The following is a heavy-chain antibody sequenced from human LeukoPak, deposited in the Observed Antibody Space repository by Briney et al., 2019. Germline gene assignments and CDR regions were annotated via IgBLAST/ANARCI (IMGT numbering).Heavy chain of an antibody. V-gene: IGHV3-74*01. CDR3: ARPTKEGSSWYWWFDP. Sequence: GGSLRLSCAASGFTFSSYWMHWVRQAPGKGLVWVSRINNDGSSTSYTDSVKGRFTISRDNAKNTLYLQMNSLRAEDTAVYYCARPTKEGSSWYWWFDPWGQGTLVTVSS. D-gene: IGHD6-13*01. CDR1: GFTFSSYW. CDR2: INNDGSST. J-gene: IGHJ5*02.